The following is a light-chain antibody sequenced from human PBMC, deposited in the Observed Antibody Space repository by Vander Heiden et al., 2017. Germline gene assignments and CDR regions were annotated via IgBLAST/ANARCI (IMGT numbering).Light chain of an antibody. Sequence: EIVLTQSPATLSLSPGERATLSCRASQSVSRYLAWYQQKPGQAPRLLIYDASNRATGIPARFSGSAYGTDFTLTISSREPEDFAVYYCQQHSNWPPLTFGGGTKVEIK. V-gene: IGKV3-11*01. J-gene: IGKJ4*01. CDR1: QSVSRY. CDR2: DAS. CDR3: QQHSNWPPLT.